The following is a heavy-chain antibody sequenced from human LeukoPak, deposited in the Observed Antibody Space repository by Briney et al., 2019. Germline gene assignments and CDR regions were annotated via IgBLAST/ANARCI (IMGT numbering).Heavy chain of an antibody. CDR3: ATKPGYCSGGSCYSQNGNWFDT. Sequence: PSETLSLTCTVSGASITSGGYYWSWIRQHPQSGLEWIVYLYYTGSSFYTPSLKSRVTISVDTSENQFSLNLNSVTAADTAVYYCATKPGYCSGGSCYSQNGNWFDTWGQGTLVTVSS. D-gene: IGHD2-15*01. CDR1: GASITSGGYY. J-gene: IGHJ5*02. CDR2: LYYTGSS. V-gene: IGHV4-31*03.